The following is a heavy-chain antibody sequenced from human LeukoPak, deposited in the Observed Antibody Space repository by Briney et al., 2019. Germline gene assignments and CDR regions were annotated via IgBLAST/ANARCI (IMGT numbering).Heavy chain of an antibody. CDR3: ARVRDRSGYFYDFDY. CDR2: IHYTGST. J-gene: IGHJ4*02. V-gene: IGHV4-59*01. CDR1: GGAISSYY. Sequence: SETLSLTCTVSGGAISSYYWSWIRQPPGTGLEWIGYIHYTGSTNYNPSLKSRVTISVDTSKNQFSLKLSSVTAADTAVYYCARVRDRSGYFYDFDYWSQGTLVTVSS. D-gene: IGHD3-22*01.